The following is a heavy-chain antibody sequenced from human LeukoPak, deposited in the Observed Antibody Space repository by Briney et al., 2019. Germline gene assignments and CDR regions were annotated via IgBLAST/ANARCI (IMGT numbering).Heavy chain of an antibody. D-gene: IGHD2-21*02. CDR1: GFPFRNAW. CDR3: TPDVVTAAEEPQLFDY. CDR2: IKSKTHGGTT. J-gene: IGHJ4*02. Sequence: PGGSLRLPCSASGFPFRNAWKRWVRQAPGKGLEWVGRIKSKTHGGTTDYDAPVKRRFTISRDDSKNTLYLQMNSLKTEDTAVYYCTPDVVTAAEEPQLFDYWGQGTLVTVSS. V-gene: IGHV3-15*01.